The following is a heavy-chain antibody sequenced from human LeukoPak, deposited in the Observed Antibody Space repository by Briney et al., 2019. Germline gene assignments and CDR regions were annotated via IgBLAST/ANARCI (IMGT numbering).Heavy chain of an antibody. J-gene: IGHJ4*02. V-gene: IGHV4-34*01. CDR2: INHSGST. CDR3: ARGIGQGSDY. CDR1: GGSFSGYY. Sequence: SETLSLTCAVYGGSFSGYYWSWIRQPPGKGLEWIGEINHSGSTNYNPSLKSRVTISVDTSKNQFSLKLSSVTAADTAVYYCARGIGQGSDYWGQGTLVIVSS.